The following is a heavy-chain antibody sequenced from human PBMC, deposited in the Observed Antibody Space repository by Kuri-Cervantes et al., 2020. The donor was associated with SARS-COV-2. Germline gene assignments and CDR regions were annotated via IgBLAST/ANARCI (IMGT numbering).Heavy chain of an antibody. J-gene: IGHJ3*02. CDR2: IYYSGST. Sequence: SCTVFGGSISSGDYYWSWIRQPPGKGLEWIGYIYYSGSTYYNPSLKSRVTISVDTSKNQFSLKLSSVTAADTAVYYCARDRMESLLWFGVVGAFDIWGQGTMVTVSS. CDR1: GGSISSGDYY. D-gene: IGHD3-10*01. CDR3: ARDRMESLLWFGVVGAFDI. V-gene: IGHV4-30-4*01.